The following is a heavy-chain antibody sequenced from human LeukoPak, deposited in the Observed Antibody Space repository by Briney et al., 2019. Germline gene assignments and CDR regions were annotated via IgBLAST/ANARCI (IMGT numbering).Heavy chain of an antibody. CDR2: IIPTFGTA. Sequence: SVKVSCKASGGTFSSYAISWVRQAPGQGLEWMGRIIPTFGTANYAQKFQGRVTITTDESTSTAYMELSSLRSEDTAVYYCARGGDSSGFAFDYWGQGTLVTVSS. J-gene: IGHJ4*02. CDR3: ARGGDSSGFAFDY. V-gene: IGHV1-69*05. CDR1: GGTFSSYA. D-gene: IGHD6-19*01.